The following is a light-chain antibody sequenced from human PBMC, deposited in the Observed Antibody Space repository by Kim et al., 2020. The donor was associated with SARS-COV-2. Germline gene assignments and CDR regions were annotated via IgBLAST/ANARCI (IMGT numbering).Light chain of an antibody. CDR2: GAS. Sequence: SPGERATLSCRASQSVDTNLAWYQQKCGQAPKLLIYGASTRATGVPARFSGGGSGTEFTLTISSLQSEDFAVYYCQQYNNWPPWTFGQGTKVDIK. J-gene: IGKJ1*01. CDR3: QQYNNWPPWT. V-gene: IGKV3-15*01. CDR1: QSVDTN.